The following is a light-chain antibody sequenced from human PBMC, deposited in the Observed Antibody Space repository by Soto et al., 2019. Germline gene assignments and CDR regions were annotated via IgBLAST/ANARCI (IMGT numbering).Light chain of an antibody. CDR3: QQYDNSPPFT. J-gene: IGKJ2*01. V-gene: IGKV1-33*01. Sequence: DIQMTQSPSSLSASVGDRVTITCQASQDISNYLNWYQQKPGKAPKHLIYDASNLETGVPSRFSGSGSGTDFTFTISSLQPEDIATYYCQQYDNSPPFTFGQGTKLEIK. CDR2: DAS. CDR1: QDISNY.